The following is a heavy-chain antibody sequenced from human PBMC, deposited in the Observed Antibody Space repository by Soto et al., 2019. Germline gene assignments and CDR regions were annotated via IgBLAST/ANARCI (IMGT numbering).Heavy chain of an antibody. V-gene: IGHV3-23*01. CDR1: GFTFSSYA. Sequence: AGSLRLSCSAYGFTFSSYALSWVRQAPGKGLEWVSAISGSGGSTYYADSVKGRFTISRDNSKNTLYLQMNSLRAEDTAVYYCAKVYYGPGSYYFVYWGQGTLVTVSS. CDR3: AKVYYGPGSYYFVY. D-gene: IGHD3-10*01. J-gene: IGHJ4*02. CDR2: ISGSGGST.